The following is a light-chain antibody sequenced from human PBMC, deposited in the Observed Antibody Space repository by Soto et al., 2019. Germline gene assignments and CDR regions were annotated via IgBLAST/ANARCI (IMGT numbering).Light chain of an antibody. CDR2: GAS. J-gene: IGKJ3*01. V-gene: IGKV3-15*01. CDR3: QQYNNRPPVT. CDR1: QSVYNN. Sequence: EVVMTQSPATLSVSQGERATVSRRASQSVYNNLAWYQQRPGQDPRLLIYGASTRATGIPARLSGSGSGTEFTLTISSLQSEEFAVYYCQQYNNRPPVTFGPGTKVDIK.